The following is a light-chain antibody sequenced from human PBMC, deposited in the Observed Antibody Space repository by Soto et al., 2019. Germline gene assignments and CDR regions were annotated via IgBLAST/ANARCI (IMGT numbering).Light chain of an antibody. CDR3: AAWDDSLSGHYV. J-gene: IGLJ1*01. Sequence: QSVLTQPPSASGTPGQRVTISCSGSSSNIGSNYVYWYQQLPGTAPKLLIYSNNQRPSGVPDRFSGSKSGTSASLAISGLRPEDEADYYCAAWDDSLSGHYVFGTGTKVTVL. CDR1: SSNIGSNY. V-gene: IGLV1-47*02. CDR2: SNN.